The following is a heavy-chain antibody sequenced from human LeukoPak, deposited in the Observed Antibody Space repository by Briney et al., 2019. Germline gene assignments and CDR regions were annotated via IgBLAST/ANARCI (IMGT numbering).Heavy chain of an antibody. V-gene: IGHV1-8*02. CDR1: GYSFTSYG. J-gene: IGHJ5*02. CDR2: MNPNSGNT. Sequence: GASVKVSCKASGYSFTSYGISWVRQAPGQGLEWMGWMNPNSGNTGYAQKFQGRVTMTRNTSISTAYMELSSLRSEDTAVYYCARGVMGGSGSYYVMLGWNWFDPWGQGTLVTVSS. CDR3: ARGVMGGSGSYYVMLGWNWFDP. D-gene: IGHD3-10*01.